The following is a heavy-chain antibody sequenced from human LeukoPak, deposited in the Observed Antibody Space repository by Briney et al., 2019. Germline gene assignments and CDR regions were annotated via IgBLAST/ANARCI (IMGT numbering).Heavy chain of an antibody. CDR3: ARFSDRGGSDAFDI. V-gene: IGHV4-61*05. J-gene: IGHJ3*02. CDR1: GGSISSSSYY. D-gene: IGHD3-10*01. CDR2: IYYSGST. Sequence: SETLSLTCTVSGGSISSSSYYWSWIRQPPGKGLEWIGYIYYSGSTNYNPSLKSRVTMSVDTSKNQFSLKLSSVTAADTAVYYCARFSDRGGSDAFDIWDQGTMVTVSS.